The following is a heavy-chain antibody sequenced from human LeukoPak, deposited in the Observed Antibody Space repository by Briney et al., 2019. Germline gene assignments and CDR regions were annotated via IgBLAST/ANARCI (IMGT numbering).Heavy chain of an antibody. Sequence: ASVKVSCKASGYTFTGYYMHWVRQAPGQGLEWMGWINPNSGGTNYAQKFQGRVTMTRDTSISTAYMELSRLRSDDTAVYYCARVRSWHPLGYNWFDPWGQGTLVTVSS. CDR2: INPNSGGT. V-gene: IGHV1-2*02. J-gene: IGHJ5*02. D-gene: IGHD6-13*01. CDR1: GYTFTGYY. CDR3: ARVRSWHPLGYNWFDP.